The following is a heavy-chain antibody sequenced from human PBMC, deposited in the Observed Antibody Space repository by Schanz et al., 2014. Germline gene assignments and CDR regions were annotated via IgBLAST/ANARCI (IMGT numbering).Heavy chain of an antibody. J-gene: IGHJ5*01. CDR2: ISANSGGT. V-gene: IGHV1-2*02. Sequence: QVQLVQSGSELKKPGASVNISCKASGYTFTTYALNWVRQAPGQGLEWMGWISANSGGTNYAQKFQGRVTMTRDTSISTAYMELSRLKSDDTAVYYCARDSDVSKYNLFDSWGQGTLVTVSS. CDR3: ARDSDVSKYNLFDS. CDR1: GYTFTTYA.